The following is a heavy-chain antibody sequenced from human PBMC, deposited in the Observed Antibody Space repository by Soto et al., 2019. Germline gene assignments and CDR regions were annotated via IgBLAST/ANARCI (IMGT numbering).Heavy chain of an antibody. J-gene: IGHJ6*02. V-gene: IGHV3-30-3*01. CDR3: ARDQTVAARVPYYYYGMDV. D-gene: IGHD6-6*01. CDR2: ISYDGSNK. Sequence: PGGSLRLSCAASGFTFSSYAMHWVRPAPGKGLEWVAVISYDGSNKYYADSVKGRFTISRDNSKNTLYLQMNSLRAEDTAVYYCARDQTVAARVPYYYYGMDVWGQGTTVTVSS. CDR1: GFTFSSYA.